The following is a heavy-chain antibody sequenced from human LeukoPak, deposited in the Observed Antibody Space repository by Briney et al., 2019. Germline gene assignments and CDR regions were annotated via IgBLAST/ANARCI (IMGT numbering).Heavy chain of an antibody. CDR3: AKDSGKRLNYFDY. V-gene: IGHV3-53*01. CDR1: GFTVSSNY. J-gene: IGHJ4*02. Sequence: GGSLRLSCAASGFTVSSNYMSWVRQAPGKGLEWVSVNYSGGSTYYADSVKGRFTISRDNSKNTLYLQMNSLRAEGTAVYYCAKDSGKRLNYFDYWGQGTLVTVSS. CDR2: NYSGGST. D-gene: IGHD1-26*01.